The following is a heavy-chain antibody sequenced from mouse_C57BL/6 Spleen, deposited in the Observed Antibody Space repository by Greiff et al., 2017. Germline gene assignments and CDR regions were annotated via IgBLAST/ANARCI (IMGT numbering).Heavy chain of an antibody. D-gene: IGHD3-1*01. CDR2: IHPSDSDT. V-gene: IGHV1-74*01. CDR1: GYTFTGYW. CDR3: VICDGRTYAMDN. J-gene: IGHJ4*01. Sequence: QVQLQQPGAELVKPGASVKVSCKASGYTFTGYWMHWVKQRPGQGLEWIGRIHPSDSDTNYNQKFKGKATLTVDKSPTTACMQLSSLTAEDAAVYYCVICDGRTYAMDNGGKGTSVTGSS.